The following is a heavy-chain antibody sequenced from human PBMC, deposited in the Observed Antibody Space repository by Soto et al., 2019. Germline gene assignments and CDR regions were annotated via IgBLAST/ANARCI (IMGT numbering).Heavy chain of an antibody. CDR1: GYSLTVLS. CDR2: FGPEDGER. CDR3: ATVGYGDYGYI. V-gene: IGHV1-24*01. D-gene: IGHD4-17*01. J-gene: IGHJ3*02. Sequence: ASVKVSCKISGYSLTVLSMHWVRQAPGKGLEWMGSFGPEDGERMYAQKLQGRITMTEDTSTDTAYMELSSLRSEDTAVYYCATVGYGDYGYIWGQGTMVTVSS.